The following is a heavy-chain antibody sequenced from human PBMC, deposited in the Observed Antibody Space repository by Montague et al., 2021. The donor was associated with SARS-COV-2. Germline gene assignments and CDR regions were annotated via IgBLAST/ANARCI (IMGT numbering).Heavy chain of an antibody. CDR2: ISSSGSTI. Sequence: SLRLSCAASGFTFSSYEMNWVRQAPGKGLGWVSYISSSGSTIYYADSAKGRFTISRDNAKNSLYLQMNSLRAEDTAVYYCARDCAYYDILTGYSPKGGFDYWGQGTLVTVSS. CDR1: GFTFSSYE. V-gene: IGHV3-48*03. D-gene: IGHD3-9*01. J-gene: IGHJ4*02. CDR3: ARDCAYYDILTGYSPKGGFDY.